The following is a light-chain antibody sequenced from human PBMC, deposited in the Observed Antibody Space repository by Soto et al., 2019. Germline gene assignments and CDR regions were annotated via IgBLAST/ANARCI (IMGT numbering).Light chain of an antibody. Sequence: QSVLTQPPSASGSPGMSVTLSCSGTDNDVGRYDYVSWYQQHPGKAPKLLIYEVSKRPSGVPDRFSASKSGNTASLTVSGLQGEDEADYFCNSYGGTNNYVVFGGGTKLTVL. CDR2: EVS. V-gene: IGLV2-8*01. CDR1: DNDVGRYDY. J-gene: IGLJ2*01. CDR3: NSYGGTNNYVV.